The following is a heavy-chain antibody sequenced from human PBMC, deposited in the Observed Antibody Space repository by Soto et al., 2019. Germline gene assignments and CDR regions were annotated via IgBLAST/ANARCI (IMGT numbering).Heavy chain of an antibody. V-gene: IGHV4-30-2*01. D-gene: IGHD2-2*01. CDR3: ARSIVTPSAMFDH. CDR2: IYRTGHT. CDR1: GGSVNRGGYS. J-gene: IGHJ5*02. Sequence: PSETLSLTCAVSGGSVNRGGYSWSWIRRTPGKGLEWLAYIYRTGHTIYNPSLNSRATISLDEPNNQFSLHSTSVTAADTAVYYCARSIVTPSAMFDHWGQGLLVTVSS.